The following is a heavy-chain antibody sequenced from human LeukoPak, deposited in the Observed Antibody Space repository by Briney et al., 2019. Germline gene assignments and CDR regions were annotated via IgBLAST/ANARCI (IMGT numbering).Heavy chain of an antibody. CDR3: AQGHSHTAMYF. V-gene: IGHV3-30*02. CDR2: IRFDGSNT. CDR1: GFTFSSYG. D-gene: IGHD5-18*01. J-gene: IGHJ4*02. Sequence: RSGGSLRLSCAASGFTFSSYGIHWVRQAPGKGLEWVTFIRFDGSNTYYSDSVKGRFTISRDNSKNTLYLQMNSLRVEDTAVYYCAQGHSHTAMYFWGQGTLVTVSS.